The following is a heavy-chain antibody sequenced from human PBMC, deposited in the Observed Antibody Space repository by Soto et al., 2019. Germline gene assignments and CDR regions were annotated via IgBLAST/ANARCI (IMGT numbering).Heavy chain of an antibody. CDR1: GGSISSYY. D-gene: IGHD5-18*01. Sequence: SETLSLTCTVSGGSISSYYWSWIRQPPGKGLEWIGYIYYSGSTYYNPSLKSRVTISVDTSKNQFSLKLSSVTAADTAVYYCASGYSYGYVGENYYYYGMDVWGQGTTVTVSS. V-gene: IGHV4-30-4*01. CDR2: IYYSGST. CDR3: ASGYSYGYVGENYYYYGMDV. J-gene: IGHJ6*02.